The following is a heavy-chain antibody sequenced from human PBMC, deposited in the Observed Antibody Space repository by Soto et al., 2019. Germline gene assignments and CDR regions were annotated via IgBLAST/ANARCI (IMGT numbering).Heavy chain of an antibody. J-gene: IGHJ4*02. D-gene: IGHD2-15*01. Sequence: ASVNVSCKASGYTFTGYYMHWVRQAPGQGLEWMGWINPNSGGTKYPQKFQGRVTMTRDTSITTVYMSLTGLKSDDTAVHYCARDLAKDGGSAGFEYWGKGNMVTVSA. CDR2: INPNSGGT. CDR1: GYTFTGYY. V-gene: IGHV1-2*02. CDR3: ARDLAKDGGSAGFEY.